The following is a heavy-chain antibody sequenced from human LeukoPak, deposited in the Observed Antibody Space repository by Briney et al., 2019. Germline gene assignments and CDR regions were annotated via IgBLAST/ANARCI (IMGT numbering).Heavy chain of an antibody. CDR3: ARDREVGYYYDSSGYSSFNY. D-gene: IGHD3-22*01. Sequence: PGRSLRLSCVVSGFTFSIYGMHWVRQAPGKGLEWVAVIWYDGTNKYYADSVKGRSTISRDNSKNTLYLQMNSLRAEDTAVYYCARDREVGYYYDSSGYSSFNYWGQGTLVTVSS. CDR1: GFTFSIYG. CDR2: IWYDGTNK. J-gene: IGHJ4*02. V-gene: IGHV3-33*01.